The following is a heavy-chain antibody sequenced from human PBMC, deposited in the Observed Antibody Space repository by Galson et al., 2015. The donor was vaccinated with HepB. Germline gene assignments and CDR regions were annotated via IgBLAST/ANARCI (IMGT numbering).Heavy chain of an antibody. J-gene: IGHJ6*02. CDR1: GYTFTAYG. Sequence: SVKVSCKASGYTFTAYGISWVRQAPGQGLEWMGWISAYDGNTDYAQKFQGRVTMTTDTSTSTAYMELRSLRSDDTAVYYCARDVGALGVEGMDVWGQGTTVTVSS. D-gene: IGHD3-16*01. CDR3: ARDVGALGVEGMDV. CDR2: ISAYDGNT. V-gene: IGHV1-18*01.